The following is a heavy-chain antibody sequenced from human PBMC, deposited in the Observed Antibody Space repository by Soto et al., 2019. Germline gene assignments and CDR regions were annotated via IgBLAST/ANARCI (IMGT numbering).Heavy chain of an antibody. D-gene: IGHD4-4*01. CDR3: ARIKWGLDHYSGMDL. J-gene: IGHJ6*02. Sequence: QVQLVQSGAEVKRSGASVKVSCKASGYTFSDYFIELLRQAPGQGLEWVAWINPKTAATNYAKKFQGWATVTRDTSFSTAYLELTRLRPDDTGIYYCARIKWGLDHYSGMDLCGQGTAVTVSS. CDR1: GYTFSDYF. V-gene: IGHV1-2*04. CDR2: INPKTAAT.